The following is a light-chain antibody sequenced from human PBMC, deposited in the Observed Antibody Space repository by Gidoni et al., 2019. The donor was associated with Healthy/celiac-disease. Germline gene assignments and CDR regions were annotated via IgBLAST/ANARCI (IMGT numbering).Light chain of an antibody. Sequence: QSVLTQPPAVSGAPGQRGPSSCTGSSSNIGAGYDVHWYQQLPGTAPKLLIYGNSNRPSGVPYRFSGSTSGTSASLAITGLQAEDEADYYCQSYDSSLSGPVVFGGGTKLTVL. CDR2: GNS. J-gene: IGLJ2*01. CDR1: SSNIGAGYD. V-gene: IGLV1-40*01. CDR3: QSYDSSLSGPVV.